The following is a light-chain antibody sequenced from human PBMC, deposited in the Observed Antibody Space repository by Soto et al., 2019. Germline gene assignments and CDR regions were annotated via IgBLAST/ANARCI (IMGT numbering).Light chain of an antibody. CDR3: SSYTSISTLV. CDR2: EVS. V-gene: IGLV2-14*01. Sequence: QSVLTEPASVSGSPGQSITISCTGTDSDIGAYNYVSWYQQHPGKAPKLMIYEVSDRPSGVSTRFSGSKYGNTASLTISGLQAEDEAAYYCSSYTSISTLVFGSGTKVTVL. CDR1: DSDIGAYNY. J-gene: IGLJ1*01.